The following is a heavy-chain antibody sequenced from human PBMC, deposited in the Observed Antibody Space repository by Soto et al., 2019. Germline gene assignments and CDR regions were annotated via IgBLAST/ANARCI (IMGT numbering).Heavy chain of an antibody. J-gene: IGHJ6*03. CDR1: GFTFSSYA. CDR2: ISGSGGST. D-gene: IGHD3-10*01. CDR3: AKAGLHSWGSGSYRSYYYYMDV. Sequence: EVQLLESGGGLVQPGGSLRLSCAASGFTFSSYAMSWVRQAPGKGLEWVSAISGSGGSTYYADSVKGRFTISRDNSKNTLYLQMNSLRAEDTAVYYCAKAGLHSWGSGSYRSYYYYMDVWGKGTTVTVSS. V-gene: IGHV3-23*01.